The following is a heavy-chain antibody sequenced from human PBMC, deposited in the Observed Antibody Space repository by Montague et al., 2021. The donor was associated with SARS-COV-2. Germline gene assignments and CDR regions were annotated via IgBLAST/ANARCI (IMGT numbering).Heavy chain of an antibody. Sequence: SLRLSCAASGFTFRTYEMNWVRQAPGKGLEWVSYISSSGSTIYYADSVKGRFTISRDNANNSLYLQMNSLRAEDTAVYYCARDGRFGELDYWGQGTLVTGST. J-gene: IGHJ4*02. CDR1: GFTFRTYE. CDR2: ISSSGSTI. CDR3: ARDGRFGELDY. D-gene: IGHD3-10*01. V-gene: IGHV3-48*03.